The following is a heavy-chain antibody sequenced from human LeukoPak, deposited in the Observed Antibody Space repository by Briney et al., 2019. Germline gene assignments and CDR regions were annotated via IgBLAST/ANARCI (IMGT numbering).Heavy chain of an antibody. CDR1: GGSHSGYY. D-gene: IGHD4-17*01. J-gene: IGHJ1*01. CDR3: ARGPPTVTRKKQQRTFFDYFQH. V-gene: IGHV4-34*01. Sequence: PSETLSLTRAVYGGSHSGYYWRWTPDPPRKGLEWMGEINHSGSTNYNPSLQSRVTISVNTSKNQFSLRLNSVTAADTAVYYCARGPPTVTRKKQQRTFFDYFQHWGQGTLVIVSS. CDR2: INHSGST.